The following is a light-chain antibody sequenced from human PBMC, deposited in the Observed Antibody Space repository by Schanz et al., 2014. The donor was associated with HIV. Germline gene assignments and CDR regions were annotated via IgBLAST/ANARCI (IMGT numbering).Light chain of an antibody. CDR1: NSDVGGYNF. V-gene: IGLV2-14*03. Sequence: QSALTQPASVSGSPGQSITISCTGTNSDVGGYNFVSWYQQHPGKAPKLIIYDVNNRPSGVSNRFSGSKSGNTASLTISGLQAEDEADYYCSSYTSSSTWVFGGGTQLTVL. CDR2: DVN. CDR3: SSYTSSSTWV. J-gene: IGLJ3*02.